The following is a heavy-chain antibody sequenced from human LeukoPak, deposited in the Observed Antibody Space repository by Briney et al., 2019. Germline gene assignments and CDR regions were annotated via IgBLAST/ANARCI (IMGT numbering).Heavy chain of an antibody. V-gene: IGHV1-69*02. CDR3: ARSKALGATSHFGY. CDR1: GGTFSGYS. CDR2: IIPILGIA. D-gene: IGHD1-26*01. Sequence: ASVKVSCKASGGTFSGYSISWGRQAPGQGLEWMGRIIPILGIANYAQKFQGRVTITADKSTSTAYMELSSLRSEDTAVYYCARSKALGATSHFGYWGQGTLVTVSS. J-gene: IGHJ4*02.